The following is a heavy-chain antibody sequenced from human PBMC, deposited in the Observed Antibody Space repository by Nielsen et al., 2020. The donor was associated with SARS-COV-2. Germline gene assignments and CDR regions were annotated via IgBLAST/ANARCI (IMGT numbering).Heavy chain of an antibody. V-gene: IGHV3-74*01. CDR2: INSDGSST. Sequence: GESLKISCAASGFTFSSYWMHWVRQAPGKGLVWVSRINSDGSSTSYADFVKGRFTISRDNAKNTLYLQMNSLRAEDTAVYYCARGVEDYVWGSYRYPDYWGQGTLVTVSS. J-gene: IGHJ4*02. CDR3: ARGVEDYVWGSYRYPDY. CDR1: GFTFSSYW. D-gene: IGHD3-16*02.